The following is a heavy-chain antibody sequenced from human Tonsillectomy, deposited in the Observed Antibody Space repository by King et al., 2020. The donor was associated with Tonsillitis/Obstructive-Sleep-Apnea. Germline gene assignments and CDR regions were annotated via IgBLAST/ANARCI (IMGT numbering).Heavy chain of an antibody. CDR2: FYPGDSDT. Sequence: VQLVESGAEVKKPGESLKISCKGSGYTFTSYWIGWVRQMPGKGLEWMGIFYPGDSDTRYSPSFQGLVTISAERSISTAYLPLSRLKASDTAMYYCARQGCSSTSCYPYYFDYWGQGTLVTVSS. CDR1: GYTFTSYW. CDR3: ARQGCSSTSCYPYYFDY. J-gene: IGHJ4*02. V-gene: IGHV5-51*01. D-gene: IGHD2-2*01.